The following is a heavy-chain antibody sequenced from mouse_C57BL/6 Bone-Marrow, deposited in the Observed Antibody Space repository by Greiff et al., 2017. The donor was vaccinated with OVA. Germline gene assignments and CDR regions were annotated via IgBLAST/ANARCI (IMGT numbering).Heavy chain of an antibody. J-gene: IGHJ2*01. V-gene: IGHV1-82*01. D-gene: IGHD2-5*01. CDR1: GYAFSSSW. Sequence: QVQLQQSGPELVKPGASVKISCKASGYAFSSSWMNWVKQRPGKGLEWIGRIYPGDGDTNYNGKVKGKATLTADKSSSTAYMQLSSLTSEDSAVYFCATYSNYPFDYWGQGTTLTVSS. CDR2: IYPGDGDT. CDR3: ATYSNYPFDY.